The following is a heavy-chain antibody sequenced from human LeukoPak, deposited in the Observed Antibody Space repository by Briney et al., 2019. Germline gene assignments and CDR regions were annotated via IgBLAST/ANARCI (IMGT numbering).Heavy chain of an antibody. CDR3: ARAPRRLERPEYFDY. CDR1: GGSISSGGYY. D-gene: IGHD1-1*01. Sequence: PSETLSLTCTVSGGSISSGGYYWSWIRQHPGKGLEWIGYIYYSGSTYYNPSLKSRVTISVDTSKNQFSLKLSSVTAADTAVYYCARAPRRLERPEYFDYWGQGTLVTVSP. CDR2: IYYSGST. V-gene: IGHV4-31*03. J-gene: IGHJ4*02.